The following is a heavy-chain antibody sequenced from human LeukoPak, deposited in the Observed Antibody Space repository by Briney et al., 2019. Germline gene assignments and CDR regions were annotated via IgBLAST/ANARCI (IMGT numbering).Heavy chain of an antibody. CDR3: ARDVLTGPDYYYYGMDV. CDR1: GGTFSSYA. V-gene: IGHV1-69*01. Sequence: SVKVSCKSSGGTFSSYAISWVRQAPGQGVEWMGGIIPIFGTANYAQKFQGRVTITADESTSTAYMELSSLRSEDTAVYYCARDVLTGPDYYYYGMDVWGQGTTVTVSS. D-gene: IGHD3-10*01. CDR2: IIPIFGTA. J-gene: IGHJ6*02.